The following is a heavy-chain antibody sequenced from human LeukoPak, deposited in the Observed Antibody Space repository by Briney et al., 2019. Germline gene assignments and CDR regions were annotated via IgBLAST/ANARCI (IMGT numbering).Heavy chain of an antibody. CDR2: MNPNSGNT. CDR1: GYTFTSYD. Sequence: ASVKVSCKASGYTFTSYDINWVRQATGQGLEWMGWMNPNSGNTGYAQKFQGRVTMTRNTSISTAYMELSSLRSEDTAVYYCARGYSSPSGLRDYYYYYYMDVWGKGTTVTVSS. CDR3: ARGYSSPSGLRDYYYYYYMDV. D-gene: IGHD6-6*01. J-gene: IGHJ6*03. V-gene: IGHV1-8*01.